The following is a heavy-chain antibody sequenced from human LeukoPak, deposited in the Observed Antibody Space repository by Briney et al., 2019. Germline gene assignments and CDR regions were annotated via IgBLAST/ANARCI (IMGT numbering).Heavy chain of an antibody. CDR3: ARAVVEYCGGDCYSRRYFDY. J-gene: IGHJ4*02. D-gene: IGHD2-21*02. CDR1: GGSFSGYY. Sequence: SETLSLTYAVYGGSFSGYYWSWIRQPPGKGLEWIGEINHSGSTNYNPSLKSRVTISVDTSKNQFSLKLSSVTAANTAVYYCARAVVEYCGGDCYSRRYFDYWGQGTLVTVSS. V-gene: IGHV4-34*01. CDR2: INHSGST.